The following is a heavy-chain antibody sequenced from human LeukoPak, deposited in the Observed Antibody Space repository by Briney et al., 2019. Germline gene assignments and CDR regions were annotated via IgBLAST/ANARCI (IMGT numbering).Heavy chain of an antibody. CDR2: IHNSGTT. CDR3: ARRYYYNLGSFPFDF. J-gene: IGHJ4*02. D-gene: IGHD3-10*01. CDR1: GGPFSGYF. V-gene: IGHV4-34*01. Sequence: SETLSLTCAVSGGPFSGYFWSWIRQSSGKGLEWIGEIHNSGTTNYNPSLNSRVIISEDTSKNQFYLNLSSVTAADTAVYYCARRYYYNLGSFPFDFWGQGTLVTVRS.